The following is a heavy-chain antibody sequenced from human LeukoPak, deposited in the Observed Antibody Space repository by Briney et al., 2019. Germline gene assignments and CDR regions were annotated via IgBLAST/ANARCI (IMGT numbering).Heavy chain of an antibody. D-gene: IGHD1-1*01. Sequence: GRSLRLSCAASGFTFSSYGMHWVRQAPGKGLEWVAVISYDGSNKYYADSVKGRFTISRDNSKNTLYLQMNSLRAEDTAVYYRAKDGGTSGFDPWGQGTLVTVSS. CDR1: GFTFSSYG. CDR3: AKDGGTSGFDP. J-gene: IGHJ5*02. CDR2: ISYDGSNK. V-gene: IGHV3-30*18.